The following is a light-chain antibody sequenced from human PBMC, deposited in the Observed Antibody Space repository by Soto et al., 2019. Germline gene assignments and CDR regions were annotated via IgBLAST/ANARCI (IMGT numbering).Light chain of an antibody. CDR3: LQYGTFPRT. Sequence: EIVLTQSPGTLSLSPGERATLSCRASQSIRSNYLAWYQQNAGQAPRLLIYGASSRATGIPDRFSGSGSGTDFTLTISRLESGDFAVYFCLQYGTFPRTFGQGTKVEIK. CDR2: GAS. CDR1: QSIRSNY. V-gene: IGKV3-20*01. J-gene: IGKJ1*01.